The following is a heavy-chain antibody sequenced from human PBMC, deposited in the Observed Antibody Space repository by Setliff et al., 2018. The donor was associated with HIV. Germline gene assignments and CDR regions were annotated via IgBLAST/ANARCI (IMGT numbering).Heavy chain of an antibody. CDR2: IKQDGSEK. CDR3: ARDLVWPYSSRWYDAFDI. Sequence: GGSLRLSCAASGFTFSTSNMNWVRQAPGKGLEWVANIKQDGSEKYYVDSVKGRFTISRDNAKNSLYLQMNSLRAEDTAVYYCARDLVWPYSSRWYDAFDIWGQGTMVTVSS. CDR1: GFTFSTSN. D-gene: IGHD6-13*01. V-gene: IGHV3-7*03. J-gene: IGHJ3*02.